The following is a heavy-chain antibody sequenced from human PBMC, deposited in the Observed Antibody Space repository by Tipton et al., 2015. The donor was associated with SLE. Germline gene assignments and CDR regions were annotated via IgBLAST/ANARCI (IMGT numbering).Heavy chain of an antibody. J-gene: IGHJ6*03. CDR1: GFNFNSYA. D-gene: IGHD3-10*01. V-gene: IGHV3-30*04. Sequence: SLRLSCAASGFNFNSYAVHWVRQAPGKGLEWVAVISYDGGSEYYADSVKGRFTISRDNSKNTLYPQMNSLRGEDTALYYCARELGIRGVTGCYMDVWGKGTTVTVSS. CDR3: ARELGIRGVTGCYMDV. CDR2: ISYDGGSE.